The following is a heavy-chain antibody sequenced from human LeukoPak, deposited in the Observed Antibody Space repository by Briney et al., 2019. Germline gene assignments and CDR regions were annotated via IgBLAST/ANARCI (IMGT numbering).Heavy chain of an antibody. D-gene: IGHD3-10*01. CDR1: GYTFTGYY. CDR2: INPNSGGT. J-gene: IGHJ6*02. Sequence: SVKVSCMASGYTFTGYYMHWVRQAPGQGLEWMGWINPNSGGTNYAQKFQGRVTMTRDTSISTAYMELSRLRSDDTAVYYCARDRIDMVRGVIILTDYGMDVWGQGTTVTVSS. V-gene: IGHV1-2*02. CDR3: ARDRIDMVRGVIILTDYGMDV.